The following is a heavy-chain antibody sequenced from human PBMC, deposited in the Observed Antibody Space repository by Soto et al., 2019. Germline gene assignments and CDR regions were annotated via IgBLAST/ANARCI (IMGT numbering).Heavy chain of an antibody. D-gene: IGHD1-26*01. CDR3: TTAHTGSAFDI. Sequence: EVQLVESGGGLVKPGGSLRLSCAASGLPFDNAWMTWVRQAPGKGLEWVGRIKTKTEGETIDYSAPVKGRFTISRDDSENTLFLQMNSLRTEDTAVYYCTTAHTGSAFDIWGQGTMVTVSS. J-gene: IGHJ3*02. CDR1: GLPFDNAW. V-gene: IGHV3-15*01. CDR2: IKTKTEGETI.